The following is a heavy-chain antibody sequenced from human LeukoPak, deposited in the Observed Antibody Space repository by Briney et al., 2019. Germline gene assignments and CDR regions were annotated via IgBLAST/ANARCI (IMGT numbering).Heavy chain of an antibody. V-gene: IGHV3-48*04. CDR2: ISSSGSTI. D-gene: IGHD5-12*01. J-gene: IGHJ4*02. CDR3: ARVRGGYVYFDY. CDR1: GLNFGNYW. Sequence: GGSLRLSCVASGLNFGNYWMDWVRQAPGKGLEWVSYISSSGSTIYYADSVKGRFTISRDNAKNSLYLQMNSLRAEDTAVYYCARVRGGYVYFDYWGQGTLVTVSS.